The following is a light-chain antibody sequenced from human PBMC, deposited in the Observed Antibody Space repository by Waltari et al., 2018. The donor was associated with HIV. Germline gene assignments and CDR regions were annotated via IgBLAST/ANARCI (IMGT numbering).Light chain of an antibody. CDR1: QDIGKD. J-gene: IGKJ1*01. CDR2: GAS. Sequence: DIQMTQSPPSLSASMGDRVTITCRAGQDIGKDLNWFQQKPGEVPKRLIYGASHLQNVVPSRFRGSGSGSEFTLTISSLQPDDFATFYCLQHNSYPWTFGQGTQVEV. CDR3: LQHNSYPWT. V-gene: IGKV1-17*01.